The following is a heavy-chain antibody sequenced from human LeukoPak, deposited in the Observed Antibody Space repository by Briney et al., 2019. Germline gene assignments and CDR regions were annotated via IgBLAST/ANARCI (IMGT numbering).Heavy chain of an antibody. D-gene: IGHD4-17*01. CDR2: IRYDGSNQ. J-gene: IGHJ4*02. CDR1: GFTFSSYG. CDR3: AKGHDYGDSSFDY. V-gene: IGHV3-30*02. Sequence: GGSLRLSCAASGFTFSSYGLHWLRQAPGKGREWVTFIRYDGSNQYYADYVKGRFAISRDNSKNTLFLKMNSLRAEDTAVYYCAKGHDYGDSSFDYWGQGTLVTVSS.